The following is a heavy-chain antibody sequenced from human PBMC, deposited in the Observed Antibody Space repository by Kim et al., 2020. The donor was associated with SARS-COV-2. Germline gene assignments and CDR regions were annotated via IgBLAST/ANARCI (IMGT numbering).Heavy chain of an antibody. CDR2: INADNGNT. V-gene: IGHV1-3*01. Sequence: ASVKVSCTASGYTFNRYVIHWVRQAPGQRLEWMGWINADNGNTKYSQRFQGRVTLTRDTSASTAYMELSSLRSEDTAVFYCARLMEVGYCTSSACPYGMDVWGQGTTVTVSS. D-gene: IGHD2-8*01. J-gene: IGHJ6*02. CDR1: GYTFNRYV. CDR3: ARLMEVGYCTSSACPYGMDV.